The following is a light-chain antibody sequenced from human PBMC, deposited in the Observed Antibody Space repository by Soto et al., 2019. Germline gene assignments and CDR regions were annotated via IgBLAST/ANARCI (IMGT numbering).Light chain of an antibody. J-gene: IGKJ1*01. CDR2: DAS. V-gene: IGKV1-39*01. CDR1: QDVSIY. Sequence: DLQMPQSPSSLSASLGESVTITGQASQDVSIYLNWYQQKPGKATKLLIYDASNLETGVPSRFSGSGSGTDFTLTISSLQPEEFATYYCQKSYSTPRTVGKGNKVAIK. CDR3: QKSYSTPRT.